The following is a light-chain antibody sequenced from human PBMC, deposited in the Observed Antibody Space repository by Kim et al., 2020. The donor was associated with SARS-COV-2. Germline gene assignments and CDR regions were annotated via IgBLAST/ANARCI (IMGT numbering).Light chain of an antibody. J-gene: IGLJ2*01. V-gene: IGLV3-21*04. CDR2: YDS. CDR3: QVWDSSSDHVV. Sequence: APGKTARITFGGNNIRSKSVHWYQRKPGQAPVLVIYYDSDRPSGIPERFSGSNSGNTATLTISRVEAGDEADYYCQVWDSSSDHVVFGGGTQLTVL. CDR1: NIRSKS.